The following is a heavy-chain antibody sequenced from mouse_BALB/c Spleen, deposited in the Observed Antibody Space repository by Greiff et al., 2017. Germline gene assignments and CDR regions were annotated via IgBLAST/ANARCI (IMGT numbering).Heavy chain of an antibody. CDR2: IYWDDDK. Sequence: QVTLKVSGPGILQPSQTLSLTCSFSGFSLSTSGMGVSWIRQPSGKGLEWLAHIYWDDDKRYNPSLKSRLTISKDTSRNQVFLKITSVDTADTATYYCARREEAHWYFDVWGAGTTVTVSS. J-gene: IGHJ1*01. D-gene: IGHD3-2*02. CDR3: ARREEAHWYFDV. CDR1: GFSLSTSGMG. V-gene: IGHV8-12*01.